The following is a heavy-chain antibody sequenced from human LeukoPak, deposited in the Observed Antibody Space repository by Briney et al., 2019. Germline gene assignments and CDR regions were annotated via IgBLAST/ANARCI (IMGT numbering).Heavy chain of an antibody. D-gene: IGHD7-27*01. J-gene: IGHJ4*02. CDR2: VSDGGSSA. CDR3: ARESYWGPSAKGFDY. CDR1: GFTFRNYG. V-gene: IGHV3-23*01. Sequence: GGSLTLSCTASGFTFRNYGMSWVRQAPGKGLEWVSVVSDGGSSAYYTDSVKRRITISRDNAQNSLYLQMNSLRDEDTAVYYCARESYWGPSAKGFDYWGQGTLVTVSS.